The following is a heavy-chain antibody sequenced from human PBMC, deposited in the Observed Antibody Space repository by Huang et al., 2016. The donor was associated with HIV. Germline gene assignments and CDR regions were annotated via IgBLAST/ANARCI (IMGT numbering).Heavy chain of an antibody. V-gene: IGHV1-18*01. J-gene: IGHJ4*02. CDR2: IRAYNGNT. Sequence: QVQLVQSGAEVKKPGASVKVSCTASGYTFTSNGISWVRQAPGQGLEWMGWIRAYNGNTNYAQKLQGRVTMTTDTATSTAYMELRSLRSDDTAVYYCARGVMITIFGVAFDYWGQGTLVTVSS. D-gene: IGHD3-3*01. CDR3: ARGVMITIFGVAFDY. CDR1: GYTFTSNG.